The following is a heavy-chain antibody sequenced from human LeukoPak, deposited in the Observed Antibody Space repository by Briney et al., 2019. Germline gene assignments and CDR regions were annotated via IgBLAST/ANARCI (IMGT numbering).Heavy chain of an antibody. J-gene: IGHJ6*02. V-gene: IGHV3-30*18. CDR3: AKTLSYGYFFPDYYYYGMDV. CDR2: ISYDGSNK. D-gene: IGHD5-18*01. CDR1: GFTFSSYG. Sequence: GGSLRLSCAASGFTFSSYGMHWVRQAPGKGLEWVAVISYDGSNKYYADSVKGRFTISRDNSKNTLYLQMNSLRAEDTAVYYCAKTLSYGYFFPDYYYYGMDVWGQGTTVTVSS.